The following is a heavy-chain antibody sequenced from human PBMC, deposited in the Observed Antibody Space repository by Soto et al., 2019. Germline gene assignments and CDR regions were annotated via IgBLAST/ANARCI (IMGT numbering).Heavy chain of an antibody. CDR1: GGSFSGYY. J-gene: IGHJ4*02. Sequence: SETLSLTCAVYGGSFSGYYWSWIRQPPGKGLEWIGEINHSGSTNYNPSLKSRVTIPVDTSKNQFSLKLSSVTAADTVVFYCASSFTPSATSGYYFDYWGQGTLVTVSS. V-gene: IGHV4-34*01. CDR3: ASSFTPSATSGYYFDY. CDR2: INHSGST. D-gene: IGHD2-15*01.